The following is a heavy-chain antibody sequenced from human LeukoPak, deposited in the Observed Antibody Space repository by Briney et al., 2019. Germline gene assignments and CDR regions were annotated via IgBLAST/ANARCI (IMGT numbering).Heavy chain of an antibody. J-gene: IGHJ3*02. D-gene: IGHD6-13*01. CDR3: AKGEARRGYSSNWFAFDI. Sequence: PGGSLRLSCAVSGFTFSSYGMHWVRQAPGKGLEWVAFIQYDGIVKYHADSVKGRFTVSRDNSKDTLYLQMNSLRSEDTAVYYCAKGEARRGYSSNWFAFDIWGQGTMVTVSS. CDR1: GFTFSSYG. CDR2: IQYDGIVK. V-gene: IGHV3-30*02.